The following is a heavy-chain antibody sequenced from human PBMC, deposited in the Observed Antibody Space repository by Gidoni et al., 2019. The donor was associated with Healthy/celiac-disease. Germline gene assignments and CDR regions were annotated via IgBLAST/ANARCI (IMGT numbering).Heavy chain of an antibody. CDR3: ARCGYSYGYYYGMDV. CDR2: IKEDGGEK. D-gene: IGHD5-18*01. CDR1: GVTFSSYW. Sequence: EVQLVESGGGLVQRGGSLRLSCAASGVTFSSYWVSWVRQAPGKGLEWVANIKEDGGEKNYVDSVKGRFTISRDNAKNSLYLQTNSLRVEDTAVYYCARCGYSYGYYYGMDVWGQGTTVTVSS. J-gene: IGHJ6*02. V-gene: IGHV3-7*01.